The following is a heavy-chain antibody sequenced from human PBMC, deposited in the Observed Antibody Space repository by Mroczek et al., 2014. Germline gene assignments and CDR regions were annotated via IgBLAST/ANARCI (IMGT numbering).Heavy chain of an antibody. J-gene: IGHJ4*02. CDR1: GGSISSGSYY. CDR2: IYTSGST. Sequence: QVQLQESGPGLVKPSQTLSLTCTVSGGSISSGSYYWSWIRQPAGKGLEWIGRIYTSGSTNYNPSLKSRVTMSVDTSKNQFSLKLSSVTAADTAVYYCARDWRGAVRGVIQHYFDYWGQGTLVTVSS. CDR3: ARDWRGAVRGVIQHYFDY. V-gene: IGHV4-61*02. D-gene: IGHD3-10*01.